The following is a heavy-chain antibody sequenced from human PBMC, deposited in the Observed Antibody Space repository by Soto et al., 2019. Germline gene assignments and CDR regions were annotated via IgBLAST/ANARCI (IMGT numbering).Heavy chain of an antibody. V-gene: IGHV4-59*01. CDR2: IYNSGIT. CDR3: ARVFRHGTYDMDV. J-gene: IGHJ6*02. D-gene: IGHD1-26*01. CDR1: CGSISGDY. Sequence: SETLSLTCTVSCGSISGDYWSWIRQPPGKALEWIGYIYNSGITNYNPSLKSRVTISVDTSKNQFSLKLSSVTAADTAVYYCARVFRHGTYDMDVWGQGTTVTVSS.